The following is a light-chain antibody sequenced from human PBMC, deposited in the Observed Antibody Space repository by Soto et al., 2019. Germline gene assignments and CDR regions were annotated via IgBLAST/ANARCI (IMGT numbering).Light chain of an antibody. V-gene: IGKV3-20*01. CDR3: HQYAFSPLT. CDR1: QSVGRNY. CDR2: HAS. J-gene: IGKJ4*01. Sequence: EIVLTQSPGTLSLSPGERATLSCRASQSVGRNYLAWYQQKPGQPPRLLVYHASTTAAGIPDRFSSSGSAADFTLTITTLEPEDFAVYYCHQYAFSPLTFGGGTKVEI.